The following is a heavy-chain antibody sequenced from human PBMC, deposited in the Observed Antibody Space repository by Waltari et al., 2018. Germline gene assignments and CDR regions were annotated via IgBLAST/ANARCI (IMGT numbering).Heavy chain of an antibody. Sequence: QVQLQESGPSLLKPSETLSLICTVSGGSISGFYWSWVRQPPGKGLDWIGYIYYTGSTNFNPSLKSRVTMSVDTSKNQFSLKLSSVTAADTAFYARGGGGDWEWFDPWGQGTLVTVSS. CDR2: IYYTGST. J-gene: IGHJ5*02. CDR1: GGSISGFY. CDR3: GGGGDWEWFDP. V-gene: IGHV4-59*01. D-gene: IGHD2-21*02.